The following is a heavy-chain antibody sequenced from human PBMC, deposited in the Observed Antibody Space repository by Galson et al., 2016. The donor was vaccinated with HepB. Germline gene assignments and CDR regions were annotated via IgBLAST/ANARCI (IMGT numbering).Heavy chain of an antibody. J-gene: IGHJ4*02. CDR2: ISANGLST. Sequence: SLRLSCAVSGFTFSGYAMSWVRQAPGEGLEWVSTISANGLSTYYADSVKGRFVISRDDSKNTLYLQMNSLRADDTAVYFCAKWGTGLTEEEGDYWGQGTLVTVSS. CDR1: GFTFSGYA. D-gene: IGHD3-9*01. CDR3: AKWGTGLTEEEGDY. V-gene: IGHV3-23*01.